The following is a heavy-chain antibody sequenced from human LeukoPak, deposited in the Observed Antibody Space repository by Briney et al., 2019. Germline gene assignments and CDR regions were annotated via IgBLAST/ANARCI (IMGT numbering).Heavy chain of an antibody. J-gene: IGHJ4*02. Sequence: GGSLRLSCAASGFTFSSYAMSWVRQAPGKGLEGVSAIRGNGAGTYYADSVKGRFTISRDNSKNTLYLQMNSLRAEDTAVYYCAKVPNSGSYYYFDYWGQGALVTVSS. CDR2: IRGNGAGT. CDR1: GFTFSSYA. V-gene: IGHV3-23*01. CDR3: AKVPNSGSYYYFDY. D-gene: IGHD1-26*01.